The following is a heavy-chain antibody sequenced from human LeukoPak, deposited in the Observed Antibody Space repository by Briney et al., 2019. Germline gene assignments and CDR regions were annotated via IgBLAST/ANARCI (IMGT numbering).Heavy chain of an antibody. Sequence: SETLSLTCTVSGASISSYYWSWIRQPPGKGLEWIGYIYYSGSTNYNPSLKSRVTISVDTSKNQFSLKLSSVTAADTAVYYCARMRIVVVPAAVHSYYYMDVWGKGTTVTVSS. V-gene: IGHV4-59*13. CDR1: GASISSYY. D-gene: IGHD2-2*01. CDR3: ARMRIVVVPAAVHSYYYMDV. J-gene: IGHJ6*03. CDR2: IYYSGST.